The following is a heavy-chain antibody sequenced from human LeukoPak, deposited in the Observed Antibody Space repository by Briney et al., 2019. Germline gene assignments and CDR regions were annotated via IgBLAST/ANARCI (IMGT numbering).Heavy chain of an antibody. CDR2: IYTSGST. CDR3: ARASSSRGNYYYYMDV. J-gene: IGHJ6*03. D-gene: IGHD6-6*01. Sequence: SETLSLTCTVPGGSISSYYWSWIRQPAGKGLEWIGRIYTSGSTNYNPSLKSRVTISVDKSKNQFSLKLSSVTAADTAAYYCARASSSRGNYYYYMDVWGKGTTVTVSS. CDR1: GGSISSYY. V-gene: IGHV4-4*07.